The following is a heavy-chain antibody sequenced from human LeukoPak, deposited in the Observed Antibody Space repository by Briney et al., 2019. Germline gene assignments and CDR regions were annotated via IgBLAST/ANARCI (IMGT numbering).Heavy chain of an antibody. CDR1: GFTFSSYA. D-gene: IGHD2-21*01. Sequence: GGSLRLSCAASGFTFSSYAMHWVRQAPGKGLEWVAVISYDGSNKYYADSVKGRFTISRDNSKNTLYLQMNSLRAEDTAVYYCAKSRAYCGGDCYLPLDYWGQGTLVTVSS. CDR3: AKSRAYCGGDCYLPLDY. CDR2: ISYDGSNK. V-gene: IGHV3-30-3*02. J-gene: IGHJ4*02.